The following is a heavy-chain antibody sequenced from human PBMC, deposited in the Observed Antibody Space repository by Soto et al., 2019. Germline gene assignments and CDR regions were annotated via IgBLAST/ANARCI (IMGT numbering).Heavy chain of an antibody. V-gene: IGHV5-51*01. CDR2: IYPGDSDP. CDR1: GYSFSTYW. CDR3: ERLPQFRWFGALTARAYYFNY. D-gene: IGHD3-10*01. Sequence: GESLKISCTGSGYSFSTYWIAWVRQMPGKGLDWMGIIYPGDSDPRYSPSFQGQVTISADTSTKTAYLQWSSLKASDTAIYYCERLPQFRWFGALTARAYYFNYWGPGTLVTVSS. J-gene: IGHJ4*02.